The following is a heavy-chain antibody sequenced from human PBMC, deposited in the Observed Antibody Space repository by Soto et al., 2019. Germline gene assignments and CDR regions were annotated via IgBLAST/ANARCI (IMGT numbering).Heavy chain of an antibody. CDR2: MNPNSGNT. Sequence: ASVKVSCKASGYTFTSYDINWVRQATGQGLEWMGWMNPNSGNTGYAQKFQGRVTMTRNTSISTAFMVLSSLISEDTAVYYCARWATMVRGVIIGMDVWGQGTTVTVSS. V-gene: IGHV1-8*01. CDR1: GYTFTSYD. CDR3: ARWATMVRGVIIGMDV. J-gene: IGHJ6*02. D-gene: IGHD3-10*01.